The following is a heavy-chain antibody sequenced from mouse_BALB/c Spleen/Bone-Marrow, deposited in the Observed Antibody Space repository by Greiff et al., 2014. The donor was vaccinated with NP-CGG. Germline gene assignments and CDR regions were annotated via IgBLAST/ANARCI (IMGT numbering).Heavy chain of an antibody. J-gene: IGHJ2*01. D-gene: IGHD1-2*01. V-gene: IGHV1S29*02. CDR3: ATRFITTAGY. CDR2: IYPYNGGT. CDR1: GYTFADYN. Sequence: EVQLQQSGPELVKPGASVKISCKASGYTFADYNMHWVEQSHGKSLEWIGYIYPYNGGTGYNQKFKSKATLTVDNSSSTAYMELRSLTSEDSAVYYCATRFITTAGYWGQGTTLTVSS.